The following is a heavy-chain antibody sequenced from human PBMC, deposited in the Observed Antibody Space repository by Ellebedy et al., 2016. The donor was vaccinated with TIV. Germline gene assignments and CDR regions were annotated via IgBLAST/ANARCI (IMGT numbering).Heavy chain of an antibody. CDR3: ARASDGATTGGEGGRQFDY. D-gene: IGHD1-26*01. CDR2: IIPILGIA. Sequence: AASVTVSCKASVGTFSSYAISWVRQAPGQGLEWMGRIIPILGIANYAQKFQGRVTITADKSTSTAYMELSSLRSEDTAVYYCARASDGATTGGEGGRQFDYWGQGTLVTVSS. CDR1: VGTFSSYA. V-gene: IGHV1-69*04. J-gene: IGHJ4*02.